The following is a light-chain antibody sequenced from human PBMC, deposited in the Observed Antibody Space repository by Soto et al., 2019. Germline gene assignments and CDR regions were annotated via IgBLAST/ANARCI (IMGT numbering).Light chain of an antibody. CDR2: GNN. J-gene: IGLJ3*02. Sequence: QSVLTQPPSASGTPGQRVTISCSGSSSNIGSDTVKWYQQLPGTAPKLLIYGNNQRPSGVPDRFSASKSGTSASLAISGLQSEDEADYYCAAWDGSLNGGVFGGGTKVTVL. CDR3: AAWDGSLNGGV. V-gene: IGLV1-44*01. CDR1: SSNIGSDT.